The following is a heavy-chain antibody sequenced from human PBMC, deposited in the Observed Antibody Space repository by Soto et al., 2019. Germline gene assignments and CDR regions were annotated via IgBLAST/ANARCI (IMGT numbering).Heavy chain of an antibody. V-gene: IGHV3-23*01. CDR2: ISGSGGST. CDR1: GFTFSSYA. D-gene: IGHD3-9*01. CDR3: AKDLVNHYYYYYGMDV. Sequence: GGSLRLSCAASGFTFSSYAMSWVRQAPGKGLEWVSAISGSGGSTYYADSVKGRFTISRDNSKNTLYLQMNSLRAEDTAVYYCAKDLVNHYYYYYGMDVWGQGTTVTVSS. J-gene: IGHJ6*02.